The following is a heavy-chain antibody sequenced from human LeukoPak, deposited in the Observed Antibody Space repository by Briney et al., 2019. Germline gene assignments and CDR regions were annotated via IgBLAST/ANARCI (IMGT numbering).Heavy chain of an antibody. V-gene: IGHV3-23*01. D-gene: IGHD1-26*01. CDR1: GVTFSSYA. CDR2: ISSSGATT. CDR3: AKEVGATLDY. Sequence: GGSLRLSCAASGVTFSSYAMSWVRQAPGKGLEWVSAISSSGATTYYADSVKGRFTISRDNSKNTLYLQMNSLRAEDTAVYYCAKEVGATLDYWAQGTLVTVSS. J-gene: IGHJ4*02.